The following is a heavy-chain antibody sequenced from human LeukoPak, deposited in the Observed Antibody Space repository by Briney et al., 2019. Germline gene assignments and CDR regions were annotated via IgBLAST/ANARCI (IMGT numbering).Heavy chain of an antibody. CDR3: ARLRDNWEDY. J-gene: IGHJ4*02. CDR2: IYPGDSDT. Sequence: GESLKISCKGSGYSFTSYWIGWVRQMLGKGLEWMGIIYPGDSDTRYNPSFQGQVTISADKSISSAYLQWNSLKASDTAMYYCARLRDNWEDYWGQGTLVTVSS. V-gene: IGHV5-51*01. D-gene: IGHD1-20*01. CDR1: GYSFTSYW.